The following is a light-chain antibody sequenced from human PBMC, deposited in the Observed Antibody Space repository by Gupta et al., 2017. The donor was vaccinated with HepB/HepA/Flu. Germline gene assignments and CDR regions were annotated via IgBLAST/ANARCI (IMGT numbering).Light chain of an antibody. J-gene: IGLJ2*01. V-gene: IGLV10-54*04. CDR3: SAWDSSLSAQV. Sequence: QAGLTNPPSVSTGLRQTATLTCPGNSNNVGNQGAAWLQQHQGHPPKLLSYKNNNRPSGISERFSASRSGNTASLTITGLQPEDEADYYCSAWDSSLSAQVFGGGTKLTVL. CDR2: KNN. CDR1: SNNVGNQG.